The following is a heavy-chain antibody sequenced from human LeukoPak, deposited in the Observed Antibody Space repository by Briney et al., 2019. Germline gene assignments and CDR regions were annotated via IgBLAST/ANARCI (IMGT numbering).Heavy chain of an antibody. CDR3: ALSLWFGELSGLGY. CDR2: IYYSGST. D-gene: IGHD3-10*01. Sequence: SETLSLTCTVSGGSISSYYWSWIRQPPGKGLEWIGSIYYSGSTYYNPSLKSRVTISADTSKNQFSLKLSSVTAADTAVYYCALSLWFGELSGLGYWGQGTLVTVSS. V-gene: IGHV4-59*05. J-gene: IGHJ4*02. CDR1: GGSISSYY.